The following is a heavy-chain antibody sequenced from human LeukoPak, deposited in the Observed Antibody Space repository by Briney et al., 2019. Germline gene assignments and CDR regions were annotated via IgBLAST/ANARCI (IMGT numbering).Heavy chain of an antibody. J-gene: IGHJ6*03. D-gene: IGHD6-13*01. CDR1: GGAISSSSYY. V-gene: IGHV4-39*07. CDR2: IYYSGST. Sequence: PSETLSLTCTVSGGAISSSSYYWGWIRQPPGKGLEWIGSIYYSGSTNYNPSLKSRVTMSVDTSKNQFSLKLSSVTAADTAVYYCARVSAAGPRAYYYYYYMDVWGKGTTVTISS. CDR3: ARVSAAGPRAYYYYYYMDV.